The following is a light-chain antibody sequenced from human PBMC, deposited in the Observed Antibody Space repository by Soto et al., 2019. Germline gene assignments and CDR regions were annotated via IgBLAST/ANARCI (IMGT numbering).Light chain of an antibody. Sequence: QSVLTQPPSTSGTPGQRVTISCSGSSSNIGGNTVNWYQQVPATAPKLLIYSNNQRPSGVPDRFSGSYSGTSASLAISGLQSEDEADYYCATWDDSLNGPVFGGGTQLTVL. CDR3: ATWDDSLNGPV. CDR2: SNN. V-gene: IGLV1-44*01. CDR1: SSNIGGNT. J-gene: IGLJ2*01.